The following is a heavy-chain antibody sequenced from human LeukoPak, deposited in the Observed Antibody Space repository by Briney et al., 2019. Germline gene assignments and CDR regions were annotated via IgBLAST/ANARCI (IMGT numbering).Heavy chain of an antibody. CDR2: IYSGGST. CDR3: AKYCSSTSCPWGYYYYYMDV. Sequence: GGSLRLSCAASGFTFSSYAMSWVRQAPGEGLEWVSVIYSGGSTYYADSVKGRFTISRDNSKNTLYLQMNSLRAEDTAVYYCAKYCSSTSCPWGYYYYYMDVWGKGTTVTISS. D-gene: IGHD2-2*01. CDR1: GFTFSSYA. J-gene: IGHJ6*03. V-gene: IGHV3-23*03.